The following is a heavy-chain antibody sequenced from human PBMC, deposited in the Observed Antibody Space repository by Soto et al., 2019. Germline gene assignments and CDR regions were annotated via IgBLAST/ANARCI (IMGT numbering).Heavy chain of an antibody. D-gene: IGHD3-10*01. Sequence: QVQLVESGGGVVQPGRFLRLSCAASGFTFSSYGMHWVRQAPGKGLEWVAVIWYDGSNKYYADSVKGRFTISRDNSKNTLYLQMNSLRAEDTAVYYCARDQLWFGSHPGKGMDVWGQGTTVTVSS. J-gene: IGHJ6*02. CDR1: GFTFSSYG. CDR2: IWYDGSNK. V-gene: IGHV3-33*01. CDR3: ARDQLWFGSHPGKGMDV.